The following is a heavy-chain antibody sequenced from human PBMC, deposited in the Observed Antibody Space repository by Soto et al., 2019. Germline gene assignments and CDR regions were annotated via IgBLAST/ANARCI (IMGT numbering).Heavy chain of an antibody. V-gene: IGHV3-21*04. CDR2: ISRNSSCI. J-gene: IGHJ4*02. CDR3: AKDPSYQLLSGFDY. Sequence: GGSLRLSCAASGFTFSSYSMNWVRQAPGKGLEWVSCISRNSSCIDYADSVKGRFTISRDNAKNSLYLQMNSLRAEDTALYYCAKDPSYQLLSGFDYWGQGTLVTVSS. D-gene: IGHD2-2*01. CDR1: GFTFSSYS.